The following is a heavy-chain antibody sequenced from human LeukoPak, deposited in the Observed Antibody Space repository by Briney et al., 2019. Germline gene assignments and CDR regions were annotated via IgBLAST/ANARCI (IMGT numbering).Heavy chain of an antibody. CDR1: GFTFSSYG. J-gene: IGHJ6*03. D-gene: IGHD3-10*01. CDR2: IRYDGSNK. Sequence: PGGSLRLSCAASGFTFSSYGMHWVRQVPGKGLEWVAFIRYDGSNKYYADSVKGRFTISRDNSKNTLYLQMNSLRAEDTAVYYCAKVYYGSPFYYYYYMDVWGKGTTVTISS. V-gene: IGHV3-30*02. CDR3: AKVYYGSPFYYYYYMDV.